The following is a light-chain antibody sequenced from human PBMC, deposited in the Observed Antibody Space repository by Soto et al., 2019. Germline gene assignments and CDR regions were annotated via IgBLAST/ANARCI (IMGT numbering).Light chain of an antibody. CDR3: QQRSNGPLFT. Sequence: EIVLTQSPATLSLSPGERATLSCRASQSIGGNLAWYQQKPGQAPRLLIYDASNRATGIPARFSGKGSGPDFTLTISSLEPEDFAVYYCQQRSNGPLFTFGPGTKVDIK. CDR2: DAS. J-gene: IGKJ3*01. V-gene: IGKV3-11*01. CDR1: QSIGGN.